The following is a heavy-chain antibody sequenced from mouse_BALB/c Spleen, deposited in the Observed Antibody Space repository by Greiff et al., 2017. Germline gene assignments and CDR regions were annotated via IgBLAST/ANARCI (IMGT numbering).Heavy chain of an antibody. V-gene: IGHV5-15*02. CDR2: ISNLAYSI. CDR3: ARGGNSYAMDY. D-gene: IGHD2-1*01. Sequence: DVKLVESGGGLVQPGGSRKLSCAASGFTFSDYGMAWVRQAPGKGPEWVAFISNLAYSIYYADTVTGRFTISRENAKNTLYLEMSSLRAEDTDMYYCARGGNSYAMDYWGQGTSVTVSA. CDR1: GFTFSDYG. J-gene: IGHJ4*01.